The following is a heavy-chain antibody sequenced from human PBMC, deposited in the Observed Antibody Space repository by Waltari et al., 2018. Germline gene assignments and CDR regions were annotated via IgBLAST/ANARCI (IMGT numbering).Heavy chain of an antibody. D-gene: IGHD6-13*01. V-gene: IGHV3-48*01. J-gene: IGHJ4*01. CDR3: ARVGPYSTSYYFDT. CDR2: ISSGSDTI. CDR1: GFTLRSYN. Sequence: DVQLVESGGGLMQPGGSLRLSCAVSGFTLRSYNVNWVRQAPGKGLEWVSYISSGSDTIYYADSVKGRFTISRDNAQNSLYLEMNSLRGEDTAVYYCARVGPYSTSYYFDTWGQGTLVTVSS.